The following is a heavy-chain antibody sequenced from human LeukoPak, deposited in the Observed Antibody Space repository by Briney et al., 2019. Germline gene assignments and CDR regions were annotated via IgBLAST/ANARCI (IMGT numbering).Heavy chain of an antibody. D-gene: IGHD3-9*01. CDR3: ARVHLHYDILTGYYIDY. V-gene: IGHV3-21*01. J-gene: IGHJ4*02. Sequence: TGGSLRLSCAASGFTFSSYSMNWVRQAPGKGLEWVSSISSSSSYIYYADSVKGRFTISRDNAKNSLYLQMNSLRAEDTAVYYCARVHLHYDILTGYYIDYWGQGTLVTVSS. CDR2: ISSSSSYI. CDR1: GFTFSSYS.